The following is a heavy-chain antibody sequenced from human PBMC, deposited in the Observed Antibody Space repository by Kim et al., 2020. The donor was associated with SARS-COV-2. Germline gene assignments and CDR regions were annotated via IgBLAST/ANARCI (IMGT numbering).Heavy chain of an antibody. CDR3: ARVKATGIAVAGAFDI. V-gene: IGHV4-34*01. D-gene: IGHD6-19*01. CDR2: INHSGST. CDR1: GGSFSGYY. J-gene: IGHJ3*02. Sequence: SETLSLTCAVYGGSFSGYYWSWIRQPPGKGLEWIGEINHSGSTNYNPSLKSRVTISVDTSKNQFSLKLSSVTAADTAVYYCARVKATGIAVAGAFDIWGQGTMVTVSS.